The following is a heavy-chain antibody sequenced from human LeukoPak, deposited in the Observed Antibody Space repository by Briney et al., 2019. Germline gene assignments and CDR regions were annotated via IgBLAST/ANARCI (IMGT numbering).Heavy chain of an antibody. CDR2: INNSGSA. J-gene: IGHJ4*02. CDR1: GASFIDSF. CDR3: ARGRYGPRLRK. D-gene: IGHD3-10*01. V-gene: IGHV4-34*01. Sequence: TSETLTLTCAVSGASFIDSFWSWIRQSPEKGLEWIGEINNSGSASYNPSLNSRVIMSVDRSKNQFSLRLTSVTAADTAVYYCARGRYGPRLRKWGEGTLVTVSS.